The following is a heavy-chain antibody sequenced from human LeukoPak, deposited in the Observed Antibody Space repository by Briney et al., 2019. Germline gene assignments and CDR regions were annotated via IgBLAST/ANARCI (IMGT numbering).Heavy chain of an antibody. J-gene: IGHJ4*02. D-gene: IGHD6-19*01. Sequence: GGSLRLSCAASGFTFSSYAMSWVRQAPGKGLEWVSAISGSGGSTYYADSVKGRFTISRDNSKNTLFLQMNTLRAEDTAVYYCAREVAGSGWSYYFDYWGQGTLVTVSS. CDR1: GFTFSSYA. CDR3: AREVAGSGWSYYFDY. V-gene: IGHV3-23*01. CDR2: ISGSGGST.